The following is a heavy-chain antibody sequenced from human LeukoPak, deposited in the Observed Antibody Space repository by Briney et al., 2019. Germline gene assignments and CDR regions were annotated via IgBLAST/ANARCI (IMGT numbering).Heavy chain of an antibody. CDR1: EFTFSNFG. D-gene: IGHD6-13*01. V-gene: IGHV3-30*02. J-gene: IGHJ4*02. CDR2: IHYDGSKE. CDR3: AKDLRAAADGTYFDY. Sequence: GGSLRLSCAASEFTFSNFGMHWVRQAPGKGLEWVALIHYDGSKEYYADSVRGRFTISRDNSKNTLYLQMNSLRGDDTAVYYCAKDLRAAADGTYFDYWGQGTLVTVSS.